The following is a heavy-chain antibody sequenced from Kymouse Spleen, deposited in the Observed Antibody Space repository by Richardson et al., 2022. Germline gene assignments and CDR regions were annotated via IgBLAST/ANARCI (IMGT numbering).Heavy chain of an antibody. CDR3: ARHRTTVTTKSFDY. J-gene: IGHJ4*02. Sequence: QLQLQESGPGLVKPSETLSLTCTVSGGSISSSSYYWGWIRQPPGKGLEWIGSIYYSGSTYYNPSLKSRVTISVDTSKNQFSLKLSSVTAADTAVYYCARHRTTVTTKSFDYWGQGTLVTVSS. CDR2: IYYSGST. CDR1: GGSISSSSYY. D-gene: IGHD4-17*01. V-gene: IGHV4-39*01.